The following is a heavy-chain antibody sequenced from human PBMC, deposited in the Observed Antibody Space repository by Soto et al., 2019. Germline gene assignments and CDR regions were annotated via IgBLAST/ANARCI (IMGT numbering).Heavy chain of an antibody. Sequence: PGGSLRLSCVASGFTFTDYHMYWVRQAPGKGPEWLSGINSDGTISSYADSVKGRFTISRDNARNTLSLQMNSLRADDTAVYYCARLSGDHSAFFSYGMDAWGQGTTVTVSS. V-gene: IGHV3-74*01. D-gene: IGHD2-21*01. CDR2: INSDGTIS. CDR3: ARLSGDHSAFFSYGMDA. CDR1: GFTFTDYH. J-gene: IGHJ6*02.